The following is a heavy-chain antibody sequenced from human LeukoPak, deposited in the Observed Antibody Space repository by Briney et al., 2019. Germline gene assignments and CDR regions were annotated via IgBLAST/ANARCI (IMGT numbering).Heavy chain of an antibody. J-gene: IGHJ4*02. D-gene: IGHD4-17*01. Sequence: PGGSLRLSCAASGFTFSSYWMSWVRQAPGKGLEWVANIKQDGSEKYYVDSVKGRFTISRDNAKNSLYLQMNSLRAEDTAVYYCARRNYGDPYYFDYWGQGTLVTVSS. V-gene: IGHV3-7*01. CDR3: ARRNYGDPYYFDY. CDR1: GFTFSSYW. CDR2: IKQDGSEK.